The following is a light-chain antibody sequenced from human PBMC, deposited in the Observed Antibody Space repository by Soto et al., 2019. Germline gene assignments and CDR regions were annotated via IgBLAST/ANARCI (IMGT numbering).Light chain of an antibody. CDR3: QSYDSSLSGFVV. J-gene: IGLJ2*01. CDR1: SSNIGAGYD. Sequence: QSVLTQPPSVSGAPGQRVTISCTGSSSNIGAGYDVHWYQQFPGAAPKLLIYGNIIRPSGVPDRFSGSKSGTSASLAISGLQAEDEADYYCQSYDSSLSGFVVFGGGTKLTVL. V-gene: IGLV1-40*01. CDR2: GNI.